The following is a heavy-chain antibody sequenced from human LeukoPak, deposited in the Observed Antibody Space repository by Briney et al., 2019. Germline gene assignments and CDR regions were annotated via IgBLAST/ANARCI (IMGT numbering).Heavy chain of an antibody. D-gene: IGHD6-19*01. J-gene: IGHJ1*01. V-gene: IGHV4-30-2*01. CDR2: IYHRGST. CDR3: ARDEQWLLH. Sequence: SETLSLTCTVSGGSTSSGAYYWSWIRQPPGKGLEWVGYIYHRGSTYYNPSLKSRVTISVDRSKSQFSLKLTSVTAADTAVYYCARDEQWLLHWGQGTLVTVSS. CDR1: GGSTSSGAYY.